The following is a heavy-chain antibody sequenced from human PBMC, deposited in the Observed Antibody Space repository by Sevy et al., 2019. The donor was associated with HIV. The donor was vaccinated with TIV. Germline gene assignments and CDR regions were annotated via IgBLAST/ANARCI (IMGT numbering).Heavy chain of an antibody. CDR2: ESASGIST. CDR3: AKVRSTMIPATGNFDY. V-gene: IGHV3-23*01. J-gene: IGHJ4*02. Sequence: GGSLRLSCAASGFTFSSYVMSWVRQAPGKGLQWVSAESASGISTYYTDSVKGRFTISRDNSKNMLHMQMNSLRAEDTAVYYCAKVRSTMIPATGNFDYWGQGTLVTVSS. D-gene: IGHD1-1*01. CDR1: GFTFSSYV.